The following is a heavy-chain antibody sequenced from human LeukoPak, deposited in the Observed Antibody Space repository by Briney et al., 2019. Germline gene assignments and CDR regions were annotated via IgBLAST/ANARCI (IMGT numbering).Heavy chain of an antibody. D-gene: IGHD5-12*01. V-gene: IGHV1-46*01. CDR3: ARDHKGDSGYDLPNDY. J-gene: IGHJ4*02. CDR1: GYTFTSYY. CDR2: INPSGGST. Sequence: ASVKVSCKASGYTFTSYYMHWVRQAPGQGLEWMGIINPSGGSTSYAQKFQGRVTMTRDTSTSTVYMELSSLRFEDTAVYYCARDHKGDSGYDLPNDYWGQGTLVTVSS.